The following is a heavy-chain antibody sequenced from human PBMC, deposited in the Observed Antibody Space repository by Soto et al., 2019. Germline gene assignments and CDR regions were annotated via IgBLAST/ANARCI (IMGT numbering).Heavy chain of an antibody. Sequence: SVKVSCKASGGTFSSYAISWVRQAPGQGLEWMGGIIPISGTSNYAQKFQGRVTITADESTSTAYMELSSLRSEDTAVYYCARSQGSSTSLEIYYYYYYGMDVWGQGTKVTVSS. CDR2: IIPISGTS. CDR1: GGTFSSYA. D-gene: IGHD2-2*01. CDR3: ARSQGSSTSLEIYYYYYYGMDV. V-gene: IGHV1-69*13. J-gene: IGHJ6*02.